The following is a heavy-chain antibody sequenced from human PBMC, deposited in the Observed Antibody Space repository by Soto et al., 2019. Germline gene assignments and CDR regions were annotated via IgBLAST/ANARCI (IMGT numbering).Heavy chain of an antibody. CDR1: GYTFTIYY. Sequence: ASLKVSCKTSGYTFTIYYIHWVRQAPGQGLEWMGIINPSGAITSYAQNFQGRVTMTRDTSTSRVYMEVSSLRSEDTAVYYCARAYSGSSPFDYWGQGTQVTVSS. J-gene: IGHJ4*02. CDR3: ARAYSGSSPFDY. CDR2: INPSGAIT. D-gene: IGHD1-26*01. V-gene: IGHV1-46*03.